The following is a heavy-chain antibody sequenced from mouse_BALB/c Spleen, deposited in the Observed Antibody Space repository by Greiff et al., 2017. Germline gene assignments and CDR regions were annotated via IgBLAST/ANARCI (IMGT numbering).Heavy chain of an antibody. Sequence: EVMLVESGGGLVKPGGSLKLSCAASGFTFSDYYMYWVRQTPEKRLEWVATISDGGSYTYYPDSVKGRFTISRDNAKNNLYLQMSSLKSEDTAMYYCARDQGNGAWFAYWGQGTLVTVSA. J-gene: IGHJ3*01. CDR3: ARDQGNGAWFAY. V-gene: IGHV5-4*02. D-gene: IGHD2-1*01. CDR1: GFTFSDYY. CDR2: ISDGGSYT.